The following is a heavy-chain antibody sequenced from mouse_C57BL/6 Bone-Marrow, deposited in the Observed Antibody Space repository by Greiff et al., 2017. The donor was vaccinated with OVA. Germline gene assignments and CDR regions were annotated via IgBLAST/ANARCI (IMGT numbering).Heavy chain of an antibody. Sequence: QVQLQQPGAELVRPGSSVKLSCKASGYTFTSYWMHWVKQRPIQGLEWIGNIDPSDSETHYNQKFKDKATLTVDKSSSTAYMQLSSLTSEDSAVYYGASNYGNYGYWYFDVWGTGTTVTVSS. D-gene: IGHD2-1*01. V-gene: IGHV1-52*01. J-gene: IGHJ1*03. CDR1: GYTFTSYW. CDR2: IDPSDSET. CDR3: ASNYGNYGYWYFDV.